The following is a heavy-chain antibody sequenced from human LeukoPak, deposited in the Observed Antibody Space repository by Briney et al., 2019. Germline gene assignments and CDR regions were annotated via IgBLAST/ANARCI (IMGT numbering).Heavy chain of an antibody. CDR1: GFTFSSYE. CDR3: ARDYYDSSGYYLRYYYYYYMDV. CDR2: ISSSGSTI. V-gene: IGHV3-48*03. Sequence: TGGSLRLSCAASGFTFSSYEMNWVRQAPGKGLEWVSYISSSGSTIYYADSVKVRVTISRDNAKHSLYLQVNSSRAGDTAVYYCARDYYDSSGYYLRYYYYYYMDVWGKGTTVTVSS. J-gene: IGHJ6*03. D-gene: IGHD3-22*01.